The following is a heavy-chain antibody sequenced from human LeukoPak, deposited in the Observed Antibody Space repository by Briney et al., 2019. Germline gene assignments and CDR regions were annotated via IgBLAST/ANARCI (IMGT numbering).Heavy chain of an antibody. CDR2: IYDSGST. CDR3: ARARTYYYDSSGYQAFDY. Sequence: KPSETLSLTCTVSGGSISSGDYYWSWIRQPPGKGLEWIGYIYDSGSTYYNPSLKSRVTISVDTSKNQFSLKLNSVTAADTAVYSCARARTYYYDSSGYQAFDYWGQGTLVTVSS. V-gene: IGHV4-30-4*08. J-gene: IGHJ4*02. CDR1: GGSISSGDYY. D-gene: IGHD3-22*01.